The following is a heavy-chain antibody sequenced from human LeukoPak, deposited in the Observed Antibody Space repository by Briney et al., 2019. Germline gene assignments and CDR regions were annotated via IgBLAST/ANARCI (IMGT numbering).Heavy chain of an antibody. D-gene: IGHD3-10*01. V-gene: IGHV4-59*08. CDR1: GDSIRSYY. J-gene: IGHJ4*02. Sequence: SETLSLTCSVSGDSIRSYYWTWIRQPPGKGLEWIGYIDSSGNTNYNPSLKSRVTIAVDTSKNQFSLKLSSVTAADSAMYYCTRLIYYFDYWGQGTLVTVSS. CDR3: TRLIYYFDY. CDR2: IDSSGNT.